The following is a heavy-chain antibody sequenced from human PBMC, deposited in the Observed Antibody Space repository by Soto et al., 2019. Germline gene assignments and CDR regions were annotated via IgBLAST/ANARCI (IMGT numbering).Heavy chain of an antibody. V-gene: IGHV4-31*03. CDR1: GGSISSGYYY. Sequence: EQLQESGPGLVKPSQTLSLTCTVSGGSISSGYYYWSWIRQHPGKGLEWIGYIYYSGTTYYNPSLKSRITISVDTSKNQFSLNLTSVTAADTAVYYCARAEGYSSSWGLLDPWGQGTLVTVSS. CDR3: ARAEGYSSSWGLLDP. D-gene: IGHD6-13*01. CDR2: IYYSGTT. J-gene: IGHJ5*02.